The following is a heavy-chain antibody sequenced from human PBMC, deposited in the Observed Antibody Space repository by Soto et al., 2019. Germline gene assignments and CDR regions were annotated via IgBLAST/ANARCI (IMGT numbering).Heavy chain of an antibody. CDR2: LLPIGRT. CDR1: RASVGSYF. Sequence: SGTLSLTCPVSRASVGSYFWSWVRQPPGRGREWLGYLLPIGRTNCNPSLKSRVTISLDTSDNAFSLRLSSLTAADTPVYYCARGHSGWSSGHGLDVWGQVTTLTVS. V-gene: IGHV4-59*02. CDR3: ARGHSGWSSGHGLDV. D-gene: IGHD6-19*01. J-gene: IGHJ6*02.